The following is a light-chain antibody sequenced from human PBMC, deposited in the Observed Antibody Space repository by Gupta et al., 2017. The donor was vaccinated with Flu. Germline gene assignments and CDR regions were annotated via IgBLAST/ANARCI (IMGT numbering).Light chain of an antibody. CDR2: RAS. CDR1: QSVSTS. J-gene: IGKJ1*01. CDR3: QHYSGNSRT. V-gene: IGKV1-5*03. Sequence: DRVTITCRASQSVSTSLTWYQQKPGKAPNLLIYRASILQSGVPSRFSGSGSGTEFSLTISSLQPDDFATYYCQHYSGNSRTFGQGTRVEIK.